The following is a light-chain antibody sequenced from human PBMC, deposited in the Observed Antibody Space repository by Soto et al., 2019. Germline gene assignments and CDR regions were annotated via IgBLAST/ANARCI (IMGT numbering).Light chain of an antibody. CDR2: GAS. V-gene: IGKV3-15*01. J-gene: IGKJ4*01. Sequence: EIVMTQSPASLSVSPGERVTLSCTASQSVSRYLAWYQQIPGPAPRLLIHGASTGAIGVPDRFSGSGSGTEFTLTISSLQSEDFGVYYCQQYNNWPRATFGGGTKVDIK. CDR3: QQYNNWPRAT. CDR1: QSVSRY.